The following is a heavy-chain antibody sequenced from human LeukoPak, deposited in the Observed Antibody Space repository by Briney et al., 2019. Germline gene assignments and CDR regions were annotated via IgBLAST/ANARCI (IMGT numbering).Heavy chain of an antibody. Sequence: ASVKVSCKASGYTFTGYYMHWVRQAPGQGLEWMGRINPNSGGTNYAQKFQGRVTMTRDTSISTAYMELSRLRSDDTAVYYCARSKPVEMATTDFWGQGTLVTASS. J-gene: IGHJ4*02. CDR3: ARSKPVEMATTDF. CDR2: INPNSGGT. V-gene: IGHV1-2*06. CDR1: GYTFTGYY. D-gene: IGHD5-24*01.